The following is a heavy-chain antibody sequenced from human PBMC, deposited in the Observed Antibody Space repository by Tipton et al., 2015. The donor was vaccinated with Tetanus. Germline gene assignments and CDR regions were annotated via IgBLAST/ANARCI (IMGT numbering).Heavy chain of an antibody. J-gene: IGHJ6*02. CDR3: ARAQFGEWLLGVHYYYYYGMDV. CDR2: IYYSGST. Sequence: TLSLTCTVSGGSISSGGYYWSWIRQHPGKGLEWIGYIYYSGSTYYNPSLKSRVTISVDTSKNQFSLKLSSVTAADTAVYYCARAQFGEWLLGVHYYYYYGMDVWGQGTTVTVSS. V-gene: IGHV4-31*03. D-gene: IGHD3-3*01. CDR1: GGSISSGGYY.